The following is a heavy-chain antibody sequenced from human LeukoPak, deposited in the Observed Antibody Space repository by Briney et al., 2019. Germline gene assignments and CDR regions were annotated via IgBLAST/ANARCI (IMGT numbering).Heavy chain of an antibody. J-gene: IGHJ4*02. V-gene: IGHV4-61*02. CDR2: IYTSGST. Sequence: SETLSLTCTVSGGSISSGSYYWSWIRQPAGTGLEWIGRIYTSGSTNYNPSLKSRVTISVDTSKNQFSLKLSSVTAADTAVYYCARLGYDSSGYYYFDYWGQGTLVTVSS. D-gene: IGHD3-22*01. CDR1: GGSISSGSYY. CDR3: ARLGYDSSGYYYFDY.